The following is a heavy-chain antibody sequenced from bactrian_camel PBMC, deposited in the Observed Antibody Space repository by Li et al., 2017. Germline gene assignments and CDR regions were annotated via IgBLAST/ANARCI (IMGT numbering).Heavy chain of an antibody. Sequence: DVQLVESGGGSVQAGGSLRLSCAASGNTYTSSCMGWFRQAPGKERERVARIDSKGKYYNTPVKGRLTISRDNAKNTMYLQMNSLKSEDTALYYCASNSIDSYLEGFHHWGQGTQVTVS. CDR2: IDSKGK. J-gene: IGHJ4*01. CDR1: GNTYTSSC. V-gene: IGHV3S67*01. CDR3: ASNSIDSYLEGFHH. D-gene: IGHD8*01.